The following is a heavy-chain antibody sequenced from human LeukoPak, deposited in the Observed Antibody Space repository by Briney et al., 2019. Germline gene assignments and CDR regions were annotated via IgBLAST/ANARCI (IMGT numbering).Heavy chain of an antibody. V-gene: IGHV3-21*01. Sequence: GGSLRLSCAASGLTFSSYSMNWVRRAPGKCVEWVSSISSSSSYIYYADSVKGRFTISRDNARNSLYLQMNSLRAEDTAVYYCASTMVRGVFGYWGQGTLVTVSS. J-gene: IGHJ4*02. D-gene: IGHD3-10*01. CDR1: GLTFSSYS. CDR2: ISSSSSYI. CDR3: ASTMVRGVFGY.